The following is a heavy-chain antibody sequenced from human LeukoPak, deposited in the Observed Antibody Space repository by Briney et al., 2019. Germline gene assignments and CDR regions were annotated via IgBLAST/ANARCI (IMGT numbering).Heavy chain of an antibody. CDR1: GYTFTSYY. CDR3: ARGVLRSSAFDI. CDR2: INPSGGIT. J-gene: IGHJ3*02. Sequence: ASVKVSCKASGYTFTSYYIHWVRQAPGQGLEWMGIINPSGGITIYAQKFQGRVTMTRDMSTSTVYMGLSSLRSEDTAVYYCARGVLRSSAFDIWGQGTMVTVSS. V-gene: IGHV1-46*01. D-gene: IGHD3-3*01.